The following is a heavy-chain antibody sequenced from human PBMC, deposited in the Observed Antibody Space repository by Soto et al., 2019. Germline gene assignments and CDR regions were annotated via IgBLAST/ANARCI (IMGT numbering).Heavy chain of an antibody. V-gene: IGHV5-51*01. Sequence: GESLKISCKGSGYSFTSYWIDWVRQMPGKGLEWMGIIYPGDSDTRYSPSFQGQVTISADKSISTAYLQRSSLKASDTAMYYCARLGYYDSSGPYGMDVWGQGTTVTVSS. D-gene: IGHD3-22*01. CDR1: GYSFTSYW. CDR2: IYPGDSDT. CDR3: ARLGYYDSSGPYGMDV. J-gene: IGHJ6*02.